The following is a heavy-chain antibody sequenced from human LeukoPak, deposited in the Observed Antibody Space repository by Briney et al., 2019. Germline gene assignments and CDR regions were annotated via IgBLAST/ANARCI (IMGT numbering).Heavy chain of an antibody. CDR3: AKSIVVPLGYYYMDV. CDR1: GFTVKDNF. D-gene: IGHD2-21*01. J-gene: IGHJ6*03. Sequence: GGSLRLSCAASGFTVKDNFMSWVRQAPGKGLEWVSVLYSGGATYYADSVKGRFTISRDNSKNTLYLQMNSLRAEGTAVYYCAKSIVVPLGYYYMDVWGKGTTVTVSS. V-gene: IGHV3-53*01. CDR2: LYSGGAT.